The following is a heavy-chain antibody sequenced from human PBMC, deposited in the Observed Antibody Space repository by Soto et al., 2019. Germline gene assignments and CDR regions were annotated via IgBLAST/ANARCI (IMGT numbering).Heavy chain of an antibody. CDR1: GGSVRPYY. CDR2: IRYSGST. J-gene: IGHJ4*02. Sequence: QVQLQESGPGLVKPSETLSLTCTVSGGSVRPYYWSWIRQSPGKGLEWVGNIRYSGSTDYNPPPKSRVTISIDTSTNQFSLKLTSVTAADTAVYYCAKGGTSSLPFDYWGQGTLVTVSS. V-gene: IGHV4-59*02. CDR3: AKGGTSSLPFDY. D-gene: IGHD2-2*01.